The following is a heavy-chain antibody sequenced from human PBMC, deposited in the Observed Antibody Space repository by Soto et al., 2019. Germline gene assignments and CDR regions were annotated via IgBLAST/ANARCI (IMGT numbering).Heavy chain of an antibody. CDR2: IYYSGST. Sequence: SETLSLTCTVSGGSISSGGYYWSWIRQHPGKGLEWIGYIYYSGSTYYNPSLKSRVTISVDTSKNQFSLKLSSVTAADTAVYYCARDRYSSSARYYFDYWGQGTLVTVSS. V-gene: IGHV4-31*03. CDR1: GGSISSGGYY. J-gene: IGHJ4*02. CDR3: ARDRYSSSARYYFDY. D-gene: IGHD6-13*01.